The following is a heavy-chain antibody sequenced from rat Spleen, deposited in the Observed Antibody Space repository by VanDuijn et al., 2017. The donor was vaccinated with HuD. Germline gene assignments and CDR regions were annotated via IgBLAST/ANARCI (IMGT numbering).Heavy chain of an antibody. V-gene: IGHV5-22*01. Sequence: EVQLVESGGGLVQPGRSMKLSCAASGFTFSDYYMAWVRQASKKGLEWVAAIIYDGSNTYYRDSVKGRFIISRDNAKNNLYLQMDSLRSEDTATYYCARHSSMGIFDYWGQGVMVTVSS. CDR3: ARHSSMGIFDY. CDR2: IIYDGSNT. CDR1: GFTFSDYY. J-gene: IGHJ2*01. D-gene: IGHD1-9*01.